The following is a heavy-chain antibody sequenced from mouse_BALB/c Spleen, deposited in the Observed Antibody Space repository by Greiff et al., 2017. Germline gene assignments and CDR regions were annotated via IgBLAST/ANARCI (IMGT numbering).Heavy chain of an antibody. V-gene: IGHV2-2*02. CDR1: GFSLTSYG. CDR2: IWSGGST. CDR3: AKAIWDAMDY. J-gene: IGHJ4*01. Sequence: VKVVESGPGLVQPSQSLSITCTVSGFSLTSYGVHWVRQSPGKGLEWLGVIWSGGSTDYNAAFISRLSISKDNSKSQVFFKMNSLQANDTAIYYCAKAIWDAMDYWGQGTSVTVSS. D-gene: IGHD3-2*02.